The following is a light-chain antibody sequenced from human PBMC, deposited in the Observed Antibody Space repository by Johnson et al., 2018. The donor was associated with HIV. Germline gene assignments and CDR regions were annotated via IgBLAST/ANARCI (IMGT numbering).Light chain of an antibody. CDR3: GAWDSSLRTAF. CDR1: SSNIGSNA. CDR2: KNN. Sequence: QPVLTQPPSSSGTPGQRVTISCSGSSSNIGSNAVNLYQHLPGTAPKLLIYKNNQRPSGVPDRFSGSKSGTSASLAISGLQAEDEADYYCGAWDSSLRTAFFRTGSKVTVL. V-gene: IGLV1-44*01. J-gene: IGLJ1*01.